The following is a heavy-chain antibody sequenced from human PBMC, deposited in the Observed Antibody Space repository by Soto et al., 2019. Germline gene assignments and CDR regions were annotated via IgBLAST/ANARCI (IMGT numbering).Heavy chain of an antibody. V-gene: IGHV1-69*01. D-gene: IGHD2-2*01. J-gene: IGHJ6*02. Sequence: QVQLVQSGAEVKKPGSSVKVSCKASGGTFGSYAISWVRQAPGQGLEWMGGIMPILGTANYAQKFQGRVTIAADESTSTAYMELSSLRSEDTAVYYCARSQGSSTSLEIYYYYYYGMDVWGQGTTVTVSS. CDR2: IMPILGTA. CDR1: GGTFGSYA. CDR3: ARSQGSSTSLEIYYYYYYGMDV.